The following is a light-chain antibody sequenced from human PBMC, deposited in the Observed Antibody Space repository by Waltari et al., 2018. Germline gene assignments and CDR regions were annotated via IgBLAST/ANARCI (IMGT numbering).Light chain of an antibody. J-gene: IGKJ2*01. V-gene: IGKV1-39*01. Sequence: DIQMSQSPSSLSASVGDRVTITCRASQYISDYLHWYQQKPGKAPQLLIYTASTLQSGVPSRFSGSGSGSDFTLTISSLQPEDFATYCCQQSYNYHPYTFGQGTKLEIK. CDR3: QQSYNYHPYT. CDR1: QYISDY. CDR2: TAS.